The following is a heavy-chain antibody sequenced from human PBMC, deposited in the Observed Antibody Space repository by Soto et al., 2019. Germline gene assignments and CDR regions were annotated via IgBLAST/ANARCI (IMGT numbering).Heavy chain of an antibody. D-gene: IGHD3-10*01. CDR2: ISVYNGNT. CDR3: ARSGQPGYYYIMDV. CDR1: GYTFTSYG. J-gene: IGHJ6*02. V-gene: IGHV1-18*01. Sequence: ASVKVSCKASGYTFTSYGVSWVRQAPGQGLEWMGWISVYNGNTKYAQKLQGRVTMTTDTSTSTAYRELRGLRSDDTAVHYCARSGQPGYYYIMDVWGQGTTVTVSS.